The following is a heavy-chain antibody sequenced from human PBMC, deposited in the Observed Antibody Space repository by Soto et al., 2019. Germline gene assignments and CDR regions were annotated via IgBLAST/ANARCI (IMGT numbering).Heavy chain of an antibody. D-gene: IGHD3-10*01. Sequence: GASVKVSCKASGGTFSSYAISWVRQAPGQGLEWMGGIIPIFGTANYAQKFQGRVTITADKSTSTAYMELSSLRSEDTAVYYCARERGWLTMVRGVISPHQRAFDIWGQGTMVTVSS. CDR1: GGTFSSYA. CDR2: IIPIFGTA. V-gene: IGHV1-69*06. CDR3: ARERGWLTMVRGVISPHQRAFDI. J-gene: IGHJ3*02.